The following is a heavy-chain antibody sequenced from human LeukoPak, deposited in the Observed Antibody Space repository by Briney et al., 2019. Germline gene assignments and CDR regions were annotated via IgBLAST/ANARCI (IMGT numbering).Heavy chain of an antibody. D-gene: IGHD3-3*01. J-gene: IGHJ4*02. Sequence: SETLSLTSTVSGGSIIPYWWSWVRQPPGMGLEWIGHICHSGSITYNASLESRLTISVDTSKNQFSLNLKSVTAADTALYYCARFTGYESVDYYLHYWGQGTLVTVSS. CDR2: ICHSGSI. CDR3: ARFTGYESVDYYLHY. V-gene: IGHV4-59*08. CDR1: GGSIIPYW.